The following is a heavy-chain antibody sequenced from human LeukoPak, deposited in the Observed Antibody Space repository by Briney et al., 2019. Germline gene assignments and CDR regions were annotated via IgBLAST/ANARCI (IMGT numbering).Heavy chain of an antibody. Sequence: RRSLRLSCAASGFTFSSYGMHWVRQAPGKGLEWVAVISYDGSNKYYADSVKGRFTISRDNSKNTLYPQMNSLRAEDTAVYYCASTQGGQGTLVTVSS. CDR1: GFTFSSYG. CDR2: ISYDGSNK. J-gene: IGHJ4*02. V-gene: IGHV3-30*03. CDR3: ASTQ.